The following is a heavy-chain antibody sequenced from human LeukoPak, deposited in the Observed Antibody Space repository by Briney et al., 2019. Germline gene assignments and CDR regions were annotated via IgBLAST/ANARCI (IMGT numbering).Heavy chain of an antibody. Sequence: ASVKVSCKASGYTFTSYGISWVRQAPGRGLEWMGWIGAYNGNTNYAQKLQGRVTMTTDTSTSTAYMELRSLRSDDTAVYYCARDSGDADAFDIWGQGTMVTVSS. CDR2: IGAYNGNT. V-gene: IGHV1-18*01. CDR1: GYTFTSYG. CDR3: ARDSGDADAFDI. J-gene: IGHJ3*02. D-gene: IGHD3-10*01.